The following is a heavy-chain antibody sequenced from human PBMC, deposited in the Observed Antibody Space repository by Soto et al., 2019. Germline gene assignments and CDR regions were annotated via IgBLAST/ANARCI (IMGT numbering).Heavy chain of an antibody. CDR2: INHSGST. CDR3: ARGITMILVVQGDAPDKYYFDS. D-gene: IGHD3-22*01. Sequence: SESLSLTCAVYGGSFSGHYWSWIRQSPGKGLEWIGEINHSGSTNQNPSLKSRVTISVDTSKNQFSLKLKSVTAADTAVYYCARGITMILVVQGDAPDKYYFDSWGQGTQVTVSS. J-gene: IGHJ4*02. CDR1: GGSFSGHY. V-gene: IGHV4-34*01.